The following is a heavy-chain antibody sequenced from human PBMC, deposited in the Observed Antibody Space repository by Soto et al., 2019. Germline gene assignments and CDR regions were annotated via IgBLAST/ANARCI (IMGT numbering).Heavy chain of an antibody. V-gene: IGHV1-3*01. D-gene: IGHD3-10*02. J-gene: IGHJ2*01. Sequence: QVQLLQSGAEVKKPGASGKVSCKASGYIFTNYAMHWVRQAPGQGLEWMGWINAGNGYTKYSQKSQGRVTITRDTSATTVYMDVTSLRSEDTAVYYCARGAALYVGHWYFDLWGRGTLVTVSS. CDR3: ARGAALYVGHWYFDL. CDR2: INAGNGYT. CDR1: GYIFTNYA.